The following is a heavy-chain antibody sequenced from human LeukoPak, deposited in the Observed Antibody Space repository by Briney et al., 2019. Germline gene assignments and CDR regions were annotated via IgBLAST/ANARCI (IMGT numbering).Heavy chain of an antibody. Sequence: SETLSLTCTVSGGSISSGGYYWSWIRQHPGKGLEWIEYMYYSGSTTYNPSLKSRVTISVDTSQNQFSLKLSSVTAADTAVYYCARGYFNILSGYYVPHWGQGTLVTVSS. CDR1: GGSISSGGYY. CDR2: MYYSGST. D-gene: IGHD3-9*01. CDR3: ARGYFNILSGYYVPH. J-gene: IGHJ4*02. V-gene: IGHV4-31*03.